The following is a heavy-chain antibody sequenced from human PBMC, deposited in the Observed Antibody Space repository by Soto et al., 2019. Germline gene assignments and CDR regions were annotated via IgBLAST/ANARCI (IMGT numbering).Heavy chain of an antibody. V-gene: IGHV1-69*13. J-gene: IGHJ6*02. CDR3: ARETPSAAAAYYYYGLDV. Sequence: SVKVSCKVSGGTFSIYFINCVRQSPVQWLEWVGGIIPVFGTASYAEKFQGRVTITADESTSTAYMELSRLRSDDTAVYYCARETPSAAAAYYYYGLDVWGQGTTVTVSS. CDR2: IIPVFGTA. D-gene: IGHD6-13*01. CDR1: GGTFSIYF.